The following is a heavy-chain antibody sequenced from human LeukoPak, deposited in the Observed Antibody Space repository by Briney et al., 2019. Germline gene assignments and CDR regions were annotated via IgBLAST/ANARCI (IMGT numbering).Heavy chain of an antibody. CDR3: TTDLRYCNSTSCP. V-gene: IGHV3-15*01. Sequence: PGGSLRLSCAASGFTFSNYAMSCVRQAPGKGLEWVGCIKSQTDGGTTDYLVPVKARFTISRDDSKNTLYLQMNSLKTEDTAVYYCTTDLRYCNSTSCPWGQGKLVSVSS. CDR1: GFTFSNYA. J-gene: IGHJ4*02. D-gene: IGHD2-2*01. CDR2: IKSQTDGGTT.